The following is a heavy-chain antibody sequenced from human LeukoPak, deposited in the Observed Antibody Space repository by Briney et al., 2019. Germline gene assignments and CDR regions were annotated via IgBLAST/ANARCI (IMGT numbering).Heavy chain of an antibody. J-gene: IGHJ6*02. V-gene: IGHV4-39*07. D-gene: IGHD2-2*01. CDR2: IYYSGST. CDR1: GGSISSSSHY. Sequence: SETLSLTCTVSGGSISSSSHYWGWIRQPPGKGLEWIGSIYYSGSTYYNPSLKSRVTMSVDTSKNQFSLKLSSVAAADTAVYYCARDGSTSWGYYYYGMDVWGQGTTVTVSS. CDR3: ARDGSTSWGYYYYGMDV.